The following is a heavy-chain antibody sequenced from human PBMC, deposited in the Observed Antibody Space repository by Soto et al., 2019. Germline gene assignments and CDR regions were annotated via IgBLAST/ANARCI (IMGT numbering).Heavy chain of an antibody. CDR2: IWYDGSNK. V-gene: IGHV3-33*01. D-gene: IGHD3-22*01. Sequence: GSLRLSCAASGFTFSSYGMHWVRQAPGKGLEWVAVIWYDGSNKYYADSVKGRFTISRDNSKNTLYLQMNSLRAEDTAVYYCARGYYDSSGYSYFDYWGQGTLVTVPQ. CDR3: ARGYYDSSGYSYFDY. CDR1: GFTFSSYG. J-gene: IGHJ4*02.